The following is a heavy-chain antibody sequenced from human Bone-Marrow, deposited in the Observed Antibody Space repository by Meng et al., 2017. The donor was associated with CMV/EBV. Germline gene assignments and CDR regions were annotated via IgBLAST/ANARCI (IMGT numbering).Heavy chain of an antibody. Sequence: SVKVSCKASGGTFSSYAISWVRQAPGQGLEWMGGIIPIFGTANYAQKFQGRVTITTDESTSTAYMELSSLRSEDTAVYYCARAGIAAAGIDGLDHYYYYGMDVWGQGTTVTVSS. CDR3: ARAGIAAAGIDGLDHYYYYGMDV. CDR1: GGTFSSYA. D-gene: IGHD6-13*01. J-gene: IGHJ6*02. CDR2: IIPIFGTA. V-gene: IGHV1-69*05.